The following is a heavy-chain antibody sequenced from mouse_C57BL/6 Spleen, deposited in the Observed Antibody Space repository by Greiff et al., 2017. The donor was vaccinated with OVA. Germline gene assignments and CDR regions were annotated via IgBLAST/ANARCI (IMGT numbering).Heavy chain of an antibody. CDR1: GFSLTSYG. J-gene: IGHJ2*01. CDR3: ARNYGATVVFDY. Sequence: QVQLQQSGPGLVQPSQSLSITCTVSGFSLTSYGVHWVRQSPGKGLEWLGVIWSCGSTDYNAAFISRLSISKDNSKSQVFFKMNSLQADDTAIYYCARNYGATVVFDYWGQGTTLTVSS. V-gene: IGHV2-2*01. CDR2: IWSCGST. D-gene: IGHD1-1*01.